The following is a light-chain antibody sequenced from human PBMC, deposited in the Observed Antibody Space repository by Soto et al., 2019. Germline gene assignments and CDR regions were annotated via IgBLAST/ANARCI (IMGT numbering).Light chain of an antibody. V-gene: IGKV3-20*01. CDR2: GAS. J-gene: IGKJ1*01. CDR1: QCVRKNS. Sequence: ENVLTQSPGTLSLSPGESATLSCRASQCVRKNSLAWFQQRPGQAPRLVIYGASNRATGIPDRFSGSGSGTDFTLTISRLEPEDFAVYYCQQYVDLPRTFGQGTKVEVK. CDR3: QQYVDLPRT.